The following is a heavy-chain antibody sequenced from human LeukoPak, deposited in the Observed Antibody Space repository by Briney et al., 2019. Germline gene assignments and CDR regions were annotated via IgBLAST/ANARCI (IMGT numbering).Heavy chain of an antibody. V-gene: IGHV3-33*01. CDR1: GFTFSSYG. D-gene: IGHD2-15*01. J-gene: IGHJ4*02. CDR3: ARGSVSYCSGGSCGNDY. CDR2: IWYDGSNK. Sequence: QPGGSLRLSCAASGFTFSSYGMHWVRQAPGKGLEWVAVIWYDGSNKYYADSVKGRFTISRDNSKNTLYLQMNSLRAEDTAVYYCARGSVSYCSGGSCGNDYWGQGTLVTVSS.